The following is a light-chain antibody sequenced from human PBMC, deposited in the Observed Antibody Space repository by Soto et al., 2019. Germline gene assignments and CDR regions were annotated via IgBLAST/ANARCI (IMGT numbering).Light chain of an antibody. CDR2: GNS. CDR3: QSSDSSLSGFYV. V-gene: IGLV1-40*01. Sequence: QSVLTQPPSVSGAPGQRVTMSCTGSSSNIGAGYDVHWYQQLPGTAPKLLIYGNSNRPSGVPDRFSGSKSGTSASRAITGLQAEDEADYYCQSSDSSLSGFYVFGTGTKVTVL. J-gene: IGLJ1*01. CDR1: SSNIGAGYD.